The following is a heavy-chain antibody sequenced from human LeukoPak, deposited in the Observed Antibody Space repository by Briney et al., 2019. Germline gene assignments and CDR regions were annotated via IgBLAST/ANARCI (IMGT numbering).Heavy chain of an antibody. CDR3: AKAGYCSSTSCPGGYYYGMDV. J-gene: IGHJ6*04. D-gene: IGHD2-2*01. CDR2: ISGSGGST. V-gene: IGHV3-23*01. CDR1: GFTFSSYA. Sequence: GGSLRLSCAASGFTFSSYAMSWVRQAPGKGLEWDSAISGSGGSTYYADSVKGRFTISRDNSKNTLYLQMNSLRAEDTAVYYCAKAGYCSSTSCPGGYYYGMDVWGKGTTVTVSS.